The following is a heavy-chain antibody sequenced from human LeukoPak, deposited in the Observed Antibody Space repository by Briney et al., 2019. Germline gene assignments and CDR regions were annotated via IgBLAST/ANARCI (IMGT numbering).Heavy chain of an antibody. CDR1: GFTFSSYS. V-gene: IGHV3-21*01. Sequence: GGSLRLSCAASGFTFSSYSMNWVRQAPGKGLEWVSSISSSSSYIYYADSVKGRFTISRDNAKNSLYLQMNSLRAEDTAVYYCARGLAAAGTRGPYWGQGTLVTVSS. J-gene: IGHJ4*02. CDR3: ARGLAAAGTRGPY. CDR2: ISSSSSYI. D-gene: IGHD6-13*01.